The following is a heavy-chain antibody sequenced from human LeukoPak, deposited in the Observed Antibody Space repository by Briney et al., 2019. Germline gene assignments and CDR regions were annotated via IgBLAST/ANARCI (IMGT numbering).Heavy chain of an antibody. J-gene: IGHJ4*02. CDR2: IYVSGST. V-gene: IGHV4-4*07. Sequence: SETLSLTCTVSDGSISNYYWTWIRQPAGKGLEWIGRIYVSGSTNYNPFLKSRVTISVDTSKDQFSLKLNSVTAADTAVYYCARGGSWYDYWGQGTLVTVSS. CDR3: ARGGSWYDY. D-gene: IGHD6-13*01. CDR1: DGSISNYY.